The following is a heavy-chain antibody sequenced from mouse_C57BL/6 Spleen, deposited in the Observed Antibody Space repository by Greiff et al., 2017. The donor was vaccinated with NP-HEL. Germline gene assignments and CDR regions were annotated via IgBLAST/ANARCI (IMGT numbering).Heavy chain of an antibody. Sequence: QVQLQQSGAELVRPGASVTLSCKASGYTFTDYEMHWVKQTPVHGLEWIGAIDPETGGTAYNQKFKGKAILTADKSSSTAYMELRSLTSEDSAVYYCTRTGYDYDVYYAMDYWGQGTSVTVSS. CDR3: TRTGYDYDVYYAMDY. CDR2: IDPETGGT. J-gene: IGHJ4*01. V-gene: IGHV1-15*01. CDR1: GYTFTDYE. D-gene: IGHD2-4*01.